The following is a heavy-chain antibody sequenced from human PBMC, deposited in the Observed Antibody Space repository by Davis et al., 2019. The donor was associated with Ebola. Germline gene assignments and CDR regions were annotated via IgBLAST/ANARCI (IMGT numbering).Heavy chain of an antibody. CDR3: ARGWLRGGLDV. D-gene: IGHD5-18*01. CDR1: VDCPSSPG. Sequence: HPQTLSLTSALSVDCPSSPGSNWITPSPPRGLEWLGRTYYKSKSHNDYAVSVKSRITINPDTSKNQFCLQLNSVTPEDTALYYCARGWLRGGLDVWGEGTTVTVSS. J-gene: IGHJ6*04. CDR2: TYYKSKSHN. V-gene: IGHV6-1*01.